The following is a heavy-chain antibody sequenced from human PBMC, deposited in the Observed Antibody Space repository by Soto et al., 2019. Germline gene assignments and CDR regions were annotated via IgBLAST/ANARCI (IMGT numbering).Heavy chain of an antibody. D-gene: IGHD1-20*01. Sequence: GSGPTLVNPTQTLTLTCTFSGFSLSTSGMCVSWIRQPPGKALEWLALIDWDDDKYYSTSLKTRLTISKDTSKNQVVLTMTNMGPVDTATYYCARITVDNWNFDYWGQGTLVTVSS. CDR2: IDWDDDK. J-gene: IGHJ4*02. CDR3: ARITVDNWNFDY. CDR1: GFSLSTSGMC. V-gene: IGHV2-70*01.